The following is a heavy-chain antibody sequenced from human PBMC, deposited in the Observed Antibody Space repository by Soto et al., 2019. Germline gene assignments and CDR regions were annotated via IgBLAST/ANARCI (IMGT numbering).Heavy chain of an antibody. J-gene: IGHJ5*02. CDR3: ARDDYSNLNWFDP. V-gene: IGHV1-3*01. CDR1: GYTFTSYA. CDR2: INAGNGNT. Sequence: QVQLVQSGAEVKKPGASVKVSCKASGYTFTSYAMHWVRQAPGQRLEWMGWINAGNGNTKYSQKFQGRVTITRDTSASTAYMELNSLRSEDTAVYYCARDDYSNLNWFDPWGQGTLVTVSS. D-gene: IGHD4-4*01.